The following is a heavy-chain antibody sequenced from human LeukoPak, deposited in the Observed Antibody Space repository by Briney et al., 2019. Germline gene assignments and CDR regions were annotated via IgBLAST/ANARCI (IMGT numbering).Heavy chain of an antibody. D-gene: IGHD5-12*01. Sequence: GGSLRLSCAASGFTFSSYAMHWVRQAPGKGLEWVAVISYDGSNKYYADSVKGRFTISGDNSKNTLYLQMNSLRAEDTAVYYCARDIAATTYYGMDVWGQGTTVTVSS. V-gene: IGHV3-30-3*01. CDR1: GFTFSSYA. CDR2: ISYDGSNK. CDR3: ARDIAATTYYGMDV. J-gene: IGHJ6*02.